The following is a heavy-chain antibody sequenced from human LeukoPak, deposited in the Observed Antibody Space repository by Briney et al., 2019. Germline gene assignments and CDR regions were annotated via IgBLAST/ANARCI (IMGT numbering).Heavy chain of an antibody. J-gene: IGHJ4*02. D-gene: IGHD3-16*01. CDR2: IYHSGST. CDR3: ARLALGYFDY. Sequence: SETLSLTCAVSGGSISSGGYSWSWIRQPPGKGLEWIGYIYHSGSTNYNPSLKSRVTISVDTSKNQFSLKLSSVTAADTAVYYCARLALGYFDYWGQGTLVTVSS. V-gene: IGHV4-30-2*02. CDR1: GGSISSGGYS.